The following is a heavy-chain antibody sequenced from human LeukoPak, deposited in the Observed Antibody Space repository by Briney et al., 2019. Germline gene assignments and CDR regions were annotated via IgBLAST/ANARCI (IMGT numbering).Heavy chain of an antibody. CDR2: IIPILGIA. Sequence: GASVKVSCNASGSTFSSYAISWVRQAPGQGLEWMGRIIPILGIANYAQKFQGRVTITADKSTSTAYMELSSLRSEDTAVYYCARGSHYFDYSGQGTLVTVSS. J-gene: IGHJ4*02. CDR1: GSTFSSYA. CDR3: ARGSHYFDY. V-gene: IGHV1-69*04.